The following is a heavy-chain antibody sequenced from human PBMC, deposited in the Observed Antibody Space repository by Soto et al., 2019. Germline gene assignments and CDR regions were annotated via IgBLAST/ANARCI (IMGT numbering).Heavy chain of an antibody. D-gene: IGHD1-7*01. CDR2: ISGSGGST. CDR1: GFTFSSYA. J-gene: IGHJ6*02. V-gene: IGHV3-23*01. CDR3: AKITGNTLGAYYYGMDV. Sequence: GGSLRLSCAASGFTFSSYAMSWVRQAPGKGLEWVSAISGSGGSTYYADSVKGRFTISRDNSKNTLYLQMNSLRAEDTAVYYCAKITGNTLGAYYYGMDVWGQGTTVTVSS.